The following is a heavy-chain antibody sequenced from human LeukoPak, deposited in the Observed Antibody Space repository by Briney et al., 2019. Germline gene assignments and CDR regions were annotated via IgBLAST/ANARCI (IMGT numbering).Heavy chain of an antibody. Sequence: GSLRLSCAASGFTFSIYGMHWVRQAPGKGLEWVAVIWNDGSNKYYADSVKGRCTISRDNSKNTLYLQMNSLRAEDTAVYYCAKDDDYGDYDYWGQGTLVTVSS. V-gene: IGHV3-33*06. J-gene: IGHJ4*02. CDR2: IWNDGSNK. CDR1: GFTFSIYG. CDR3: AKDDDYGDYDY. D-gene: IGHD4-17*01.